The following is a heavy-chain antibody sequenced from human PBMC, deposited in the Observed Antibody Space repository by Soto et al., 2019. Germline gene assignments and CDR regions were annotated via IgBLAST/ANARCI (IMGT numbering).Heavy chain of an antibody. J-gene: IGHJ4*02. CDR3: ARATRGYSPLAY. CDR1: GYTCTGDY. CDR2: VNTNSGVT. V-gene: IGHV1-2*02. Sequence: GASVKVSCQPSGYTCTGDYIHWVRHAPGQGAQWMGWVNTNSGVTDFSQAFRGRVTLTRDMSIDTAYMELGSLRSDDTAVYYCARATRGYSPLAYWGQGALVTVSS. D-gene: IGHD3-22*01.